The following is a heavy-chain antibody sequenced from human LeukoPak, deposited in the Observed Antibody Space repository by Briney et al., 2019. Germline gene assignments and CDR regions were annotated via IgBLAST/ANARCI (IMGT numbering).Heavy chain of an antibody. J-gene: IGHJ4*02. Sequence: GGSLRLSCAASGFTFSSHSMNWVRQAPGKGLEWVSYISSSSSTIYYADSVKGRFTISGDNAKNSLYLQMNSLRAEDTAVYYCARGAYYYEDWGQGTLVTVSS. CDR1: GFTFSSHS. CDR2: ISSSSSTI. D-gene: IGHD3-22*01. CDR3: ARGAYYYED. V-gene: IGHV3-48*01.